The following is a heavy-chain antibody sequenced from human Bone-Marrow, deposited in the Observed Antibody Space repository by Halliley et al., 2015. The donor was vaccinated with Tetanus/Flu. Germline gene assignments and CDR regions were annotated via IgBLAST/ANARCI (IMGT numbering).Heavy chain of an antibody. CDR2: PSAFYT. Sequence: PSAFYTNYSPSCQGHVPISADKSISTAYLQWSSLKASDTAMYYCAKKGRDGYNSEIDYWGQGTLVTVSS. D-gene: IGHD5-12*01. J-gene: IGHJ4*02. CDR3: AKKGRDGYNSEIDY. V-gene: IGHV5-10-1*01.